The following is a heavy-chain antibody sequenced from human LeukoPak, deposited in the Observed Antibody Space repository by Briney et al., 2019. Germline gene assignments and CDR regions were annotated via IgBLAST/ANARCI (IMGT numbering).Heavy chain of an antibody. V-gene: IGHV5-51*01. Sequence: GESLKISCKGSGYSFSNYWIGWVRQMPGKGLEWMGIIYPGNPDTRYSPSFQGQVTISADKSISTAYLQWSSLKASDTAMYYCARPGSSGVADYFDYWGQGSLVTVSS. CDR2: IYPGNPDT. CDR3: ARPGSSGVADYFDY. J-gene: IGHJ4*02. CDR1: GYSFSNYW. D-gene: IGHD6-19*01.